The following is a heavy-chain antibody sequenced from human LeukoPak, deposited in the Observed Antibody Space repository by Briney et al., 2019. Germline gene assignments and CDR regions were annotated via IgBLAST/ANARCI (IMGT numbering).Heavy chain of an antibody. CDR2: INHSGST. CDR1: GGSFSGYY. V-gene: IGHV4-34*01. D-gene: IGHD3-22*01. CDR3: AGGSSLWYYYDSSGYSPFDY. J-gene: IGHJ4*02. Sequence: PSETLSLTCAVYGGSFSGYYWSWIRQPPGKGLEWIGEINHSGSTNYNPSLKSRVTISVDTSKNQFSLKLSSVTAADTAVYYCAGGSSLWYYYDSSGYSPFDYWGQGTLVTVSS.